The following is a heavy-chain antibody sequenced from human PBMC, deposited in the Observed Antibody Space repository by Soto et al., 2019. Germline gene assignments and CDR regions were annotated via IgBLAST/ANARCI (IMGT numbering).Heavy chain of an antibody. CDR3: AREAVHTAGIQDYYYYGMDV. V-gene: IGHV3-30*03. CDR2: ISYDGST. D-gene: IGHD5-18*01. CDR1: GFTFSSYG. Sequence: GGSLRLSCAVSGFTFSSYGMHWVRQAPGKGLEWVAVISYDGSTYYADSVKGRFTISRDNSKNTLYLQMNSLRAEDTAVYYCAREAVHTAGIQDYYYYGMDVWGQGTTVTVSS. J-gene: IGHJ6*02.